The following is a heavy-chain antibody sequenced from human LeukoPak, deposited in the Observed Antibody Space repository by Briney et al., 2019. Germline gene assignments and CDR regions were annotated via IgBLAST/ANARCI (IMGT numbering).Heavy chain of an antibody. CDR3: AREGQQLVPDY. J-gene: IGHJ4*02. Sequence: GGSLRLSCAASGFTFSSYVMYWVRQAPGKGLEWVAAISNDGSNKYYADSVKGRFTISRDNSKNRLYLQMNSLRTEDTAVYYCAREGQQLVPDYWGQGTLVTVSS. CDR1: GFTFSSYV. D-gene: IGHD6-13*01. V-gene: IGHV3-30-3*01. CDR2: ISNDGSNK.